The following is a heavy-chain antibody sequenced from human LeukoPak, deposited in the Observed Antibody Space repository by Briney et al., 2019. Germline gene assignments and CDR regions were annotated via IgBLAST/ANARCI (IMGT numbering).Heavy chain of an antibody. CDR1: GYTFTGYY. V-gene: IGHV1-2*02. CDR3: ARGYDILKAFDI. J-gene: IGHJ3*02. D-gene: IGHD3-9*01. CDR2: INPNSGGT. Sequence: ASVKVSCKASGYTFTGYYMHWVRQAPGQGLEWMGWINPNSGGTSYAQKFQGRVTMTRDTSISTAYMELSRLRSDDTAVYYCARGYDILKAFDIWGQGTMVTVSS.